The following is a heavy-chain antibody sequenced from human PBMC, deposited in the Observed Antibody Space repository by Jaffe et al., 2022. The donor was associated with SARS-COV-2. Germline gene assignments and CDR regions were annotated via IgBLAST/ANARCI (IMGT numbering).Heavy chain of an antibody. J-gene: IGHJ6*03. CDR2: IIPIFGTA. V-gene: IGHV1-69*01. CDR3: ARGDILTGYPYYYYYMDV. CDR1: GGTFSSYA. Sequence: QVQLVQSGAEVKKPGSSVKVSCKASGGTFSSYAISWVRQAPGQGLEWMGGIIPIFGTANYAQKFQGRVTITADESTSTAYMELSSLRSEDTAVYYCARGDILTGYPYYYYYMDVWGKGTTVTVSS. D-gene: IGHD3-9*01.